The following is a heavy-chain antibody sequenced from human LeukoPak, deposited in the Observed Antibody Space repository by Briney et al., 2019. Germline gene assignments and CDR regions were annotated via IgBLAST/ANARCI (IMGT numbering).Heavy chain of an antibody. CDR1: GYSISSGYY. J-gene: IGHJ3*02. Sequence: SETLSLTCAVSGYSISSGYYWGWIRQPPGKGLEWIGSIYHSGSTYYNPSLKSRVTISVDTSKNQFSLKLSSVTAADTAVYYCARLGAQGAFDIWGQATMVTVSS. CDR2: IYHSGST. D-gene: IGHD1-26*01. CDR3: ARLGAQGAFDI. V-gene: IGHV4-38-2*01.